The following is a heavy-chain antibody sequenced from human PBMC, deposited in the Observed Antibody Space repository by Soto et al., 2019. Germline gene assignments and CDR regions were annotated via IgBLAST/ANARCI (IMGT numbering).Heavy chain of an antibody. CDR1: GYTFTSYG. V-gene: IGHV1-18*01. D-gene: IGHD3-3*01. J-gene: IGHJ6*02. CDR2: ISAYNGNT. Sequence: ASVKVSCKASGYTFTSYGICWVRQATGQGLEWMGWISAYNGNTNYAQKLQGRVTMTTDTSTSTAYMELRSLRSDDTAVYYCASLYYDFWSGYYPRDYYYYGMDVWGQGTTVTVSS. CDR3: ASLYYDFWSGYYPRDYYYYGMDV.